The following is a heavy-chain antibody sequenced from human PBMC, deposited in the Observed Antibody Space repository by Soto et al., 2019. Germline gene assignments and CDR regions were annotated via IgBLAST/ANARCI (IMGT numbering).Heavy chain of an antibody. CDR3: ARRVSAAGTKSYFDY. J-gene: IGHJ4*02. V-gene: IGHV4-39*01. Sequence: TLSLTCTVSGASITSSSHFWGWIRQPPGKGLEYLGSIYYSGSTFYSPSLKSRLTISVDTSNNQFSLNLRSVTAADTAVYYCARRVSAAGTKSYFDYWGLGSLVTVSS. CDR2: IYYSGST. D-gene: IGHD6-13*01. CDR1: GASITSSSHF.